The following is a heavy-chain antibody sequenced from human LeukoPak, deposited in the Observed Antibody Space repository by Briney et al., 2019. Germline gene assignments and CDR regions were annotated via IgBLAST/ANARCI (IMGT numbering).Heavy chain of an antibody. V-gene: IGHV3-30*04. Sequence: PGGSLRLSCAASGFTFSLYTMHWVRQAPGKGLEWVAVISYDGSDKYYADSVKGRFKIYRDNYKNTLFLQMNSLRAEDTAVYFCARDVGGGDTFDYWGQGTLVTVSS. CDR2: ISYDGSDK. J-gene: IGHJ4*02. CDR3: ARDVGGGDTFDY. D-gene: IGHD2-21*02. CDR1: GFTFSLYT.